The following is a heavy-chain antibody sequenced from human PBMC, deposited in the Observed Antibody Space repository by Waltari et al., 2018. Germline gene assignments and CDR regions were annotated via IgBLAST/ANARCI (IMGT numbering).Heavy chain of an antibody. CDR2: TYYRSRWYN. V-gene: IGHV6-1*01. D-gene: IGHD4-17*01. CDR1: GDRVSPNSAS. Sequence: QVQLQQSGPGLVKPSQTLSLTCAISGDRVSPNSASWNWIRPSPSRGLEWLGRTYYRSRWYNDYAVSVKSRITISPDTSKNQFSLQLHSVTPDDTAVYYCARGYVDYILWWDHWGQGTLVTVSS. J-gene: IGHJ4*02. CDR3: ARGYVDYILWWDH.